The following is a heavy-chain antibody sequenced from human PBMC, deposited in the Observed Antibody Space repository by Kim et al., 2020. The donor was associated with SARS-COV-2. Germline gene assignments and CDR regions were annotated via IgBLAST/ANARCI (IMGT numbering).Heavy chain of an antibody. D-gene: IGHD3-10*01. J-gene: IGHJ4*02. CDR3: GRGRPGSQSNY. V-gene: IGHV4-34*01. Sequence: NYHPSPRSRVTISVDTSKNQFSLKLSSVTAADTAVYYCGRGRPGSQSNYWGQGTQVTVSA.